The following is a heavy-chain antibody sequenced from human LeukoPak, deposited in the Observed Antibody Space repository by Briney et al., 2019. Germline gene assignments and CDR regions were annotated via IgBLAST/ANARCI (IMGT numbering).Heavy chain of an antibody. D-gene: IGHD3-9*01. CDR2: IYYSGST. CDR1: GGSISRSSYY. V-gene: IGHV4-39*07. Sequence: SSETLSLTCTVSGGSISRSSYYWGWIRQPPGKGLEWIGSIYYSGSTYYNPSLKSRVTISVDTSKNQFSLKLSSVTAADTAVYYCARGLGVLRYFDWLPPRGWFDPWGQGTLVTVSS. J-gene: IGHJ5*02. CDR3: ARGLGVLRYFDWLPPRGWFDP.